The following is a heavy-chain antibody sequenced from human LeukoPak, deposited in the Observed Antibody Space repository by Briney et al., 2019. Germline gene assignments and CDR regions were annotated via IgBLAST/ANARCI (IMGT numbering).Heavy chain of an antibody. Sequence: ASVKVSCKVSGYTFTHYYMHWVQQAPGKGLEWMGLVDPEDGETIYAEKFQGRVTITADTSTDTAYMELSRLRAEDTAVYYCARRGCGGDCLSPTLSWYFDLWGRGTLVTVSS. CDR3: ARRGCGGDCLSPTLSWYFDL. CDR2: VDPEDGET. CDR1: GYTFTHYY. V-gene: IGHV1-69-2*01. J-gene: IGHJ2*01. D-gene: IGHD2-21*02.